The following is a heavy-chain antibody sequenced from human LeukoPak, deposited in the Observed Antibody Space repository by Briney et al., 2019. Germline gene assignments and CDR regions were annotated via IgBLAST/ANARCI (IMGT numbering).Heavy chain of an antibody. J-gene: IGHJ3*02. CDR1: GFTFSSYA. V-gene: IGHV3-23*01. CDR3: AKDLGQLEENAFDI. D-gene: IGHD6-6*01. Sequence: GGSLRLSCAASGFTFSSYAMTWVRQAPGKGLEWVSGISGSGAGAYYADSVKGRFTISRDNSKNTLYLQMNSLRAEDTAVYYCAKDLGQLEENAFDIWGQGTMVTVSS. CDR2: ISGSGAGA.